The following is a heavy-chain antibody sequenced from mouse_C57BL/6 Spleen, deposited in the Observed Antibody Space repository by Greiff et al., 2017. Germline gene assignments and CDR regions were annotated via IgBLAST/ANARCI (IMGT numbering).Heavy chain of an antibody. V-gene: IGHV1-42*01. CDR2: INPSTGGT. Sequence: VQLQQSGPELVKPGASVKISCKASGYSFTGYYMNWVKQSPEKSLEWIGEINPSTGGTTYNQKFKAKATLTVDKSSNTAYMQLKSLTSEDSAVYYCARSGYYYGSSSFAYWGQGTLVTVSA. D-gene: IGHD1-1*01. CDR3: ARSGYYYGSSSFAY. CDR1: GYSFTGYY. J-gene: IGHJ3*01.